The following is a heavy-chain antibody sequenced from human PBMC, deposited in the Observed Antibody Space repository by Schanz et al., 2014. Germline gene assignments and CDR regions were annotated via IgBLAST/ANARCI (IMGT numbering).Heavy chain of an antibody. D-gene: IGHD6-19*01. CDR2: IIPILGIT. V-gene: IGHV1-69*04. CDR1: GYTFTSYY. Sequence: QGQLVQSGAEVKKPGASVKVSCKASGYTFTSYYMHWVRQAPGQGLEWMGRIIPILGITNVAQTFQDRVTITADKSTSTAYMELSSLRSEDTAVYYCARGLGDERWLDLNEAFDIWGQGTIVTVSS. CDR3: ARGLGDERWLDLNEAFDI. J-gene: IGHJ3*02.